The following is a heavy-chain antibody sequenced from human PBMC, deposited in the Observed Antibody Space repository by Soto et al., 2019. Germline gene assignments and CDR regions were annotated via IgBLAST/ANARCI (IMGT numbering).Heavy chain of an antibody. J-gene: IGHJ4*02. Sequence: SETLSLTCTVSGGSISSGDYYWSWIRQPPGKGLEWIGYIYYSGSTYYNPSLKSRVTISVDTSKNQFSLKLSSVTAADTAVYYCARDLHDSSGSTALGYWGQGTLVTVSS. V-gene: IGHV4-30-4*01. CDR3: ARDLHDSSGSTALGY. CDR1: GGSISSGDYY. CDR2: IYYSGST. D-gene: IGHD3-22*01.